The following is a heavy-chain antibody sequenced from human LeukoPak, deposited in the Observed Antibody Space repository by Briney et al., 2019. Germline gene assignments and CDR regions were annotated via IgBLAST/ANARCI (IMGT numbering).Heavy chain of an antibody. V-gene: IGHV3-33*01. J-gene: IGHJ4*02. CDR1: GLTFNIYG. CDR3: ARDRSPRSSGSPSSH. Sequence: GGSLRLSCAASGLTFNIYGMQWVRQAPGKGLEWVAVIWYDGTNKYYADSVKGQFTIPRDNSKNTLYLQMNSLRAEDTAVYYCARDRSPRSSGSPSSHWGQGTLVTVSS. CDR2: IWYDGTNK. D-gene: IGHD3-10*01.